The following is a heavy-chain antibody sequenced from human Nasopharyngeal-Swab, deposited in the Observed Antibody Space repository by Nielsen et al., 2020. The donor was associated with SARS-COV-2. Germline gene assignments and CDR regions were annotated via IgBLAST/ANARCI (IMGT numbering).Heavy chain of an antibody. J-gene: IGHJ6*02. V-gene: IGHV1-46*01. Sequence: WVRQAPGQGLEWMGIINPSGGSTSYAQKFQGRVTMTRDTSTSTVYMELSSLRSEDTVVYYCAREDYYDSSGYPPYYYYGMDVWGQGTTVTVSS. CDR2: INPSGGST. D-gene: IGHD3-22*01. CDR3: AREDYYDSSGYPPYYYYGMDV.